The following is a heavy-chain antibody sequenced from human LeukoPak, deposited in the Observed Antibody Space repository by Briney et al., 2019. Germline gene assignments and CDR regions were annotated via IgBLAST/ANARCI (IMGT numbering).Heavy chain of an antibody. CDR1: GYRFNNYW. V-gene: IGHV5-51*01. J-gene: IGHJ4*02. CDR3: ARRSYYDSSGDFDY. Sequence: GESLKISCKGSGYRFNNYWIGWVRQMPGKGLEWMGIIYPGDSDTRYSPSFQGQVTISADKSISTAYLQWSSLKASDTAMYYCARRSYYDSSGDFDYWGQGTLVTVSS. CDR2: IYPGDSDT. D-gene: IGHD3-22*01.